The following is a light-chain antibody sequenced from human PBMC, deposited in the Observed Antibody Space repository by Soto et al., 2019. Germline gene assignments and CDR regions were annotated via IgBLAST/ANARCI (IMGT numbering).Light chain of an antibody. CDR3: QQSFSTPS. CDR2: AAS. Sequence: DIQMTQSPSSLSASVGDRVTITCRASRSISNYLNWYQHKPGKTPMLLIYAASRLHSGVPSRFSCSGSGTDFSLTITSLQPEDFATYSCQQSFSTPSFGGGTKVEIK. CDR1: RSISNY. V-gene: IGKV1-39*01. J-gene: IGKJ4*01.